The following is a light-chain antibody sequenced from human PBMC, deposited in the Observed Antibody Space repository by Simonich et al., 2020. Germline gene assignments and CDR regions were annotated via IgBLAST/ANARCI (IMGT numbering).Light chain of an antibody. CDR3: QQYYSTPLT. J-gene: IGKJ4*01. CDR2: WAS. CDR1: QSVLYSSNNKNY. Sequence: DIVMTQSPDSLAVSLGERATINCKSSQSVLYSSNNKNYLAWYQQKPVQPPKLILYWASTRESGVPDRFSGSGSGTDFTLTISSLQAEDVAVYYCQQYYSTPLTFGGGTKVEIK. V-gene: IGKV4-1*01.